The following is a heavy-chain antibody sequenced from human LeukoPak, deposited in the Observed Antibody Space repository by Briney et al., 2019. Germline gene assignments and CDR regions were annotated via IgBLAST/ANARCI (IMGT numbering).Heavy chain of an antibody. CDR2: ISGYNGNT. CDR1: GYTFTSYG. V-gene: IGHV1-18*01. Sequence: ASVKVSCTASGYTFTSYGMGWVRQAPGQGLEWMGWISGYNGNTNYAQKLQDRVTVTTDTSTSTAYMELRSLRSDDTAVYYCARAWNGCSDYWGQGTLVTVSS. CDR3: ARAWNGCSDY. D-gene: IGHD4/OR15-4a*01. J-gene: IGHJ4*02.